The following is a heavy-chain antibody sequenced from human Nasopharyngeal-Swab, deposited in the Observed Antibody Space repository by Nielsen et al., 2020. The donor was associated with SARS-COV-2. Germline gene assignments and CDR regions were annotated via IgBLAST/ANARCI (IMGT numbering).Heavy chain of an antibody. CDR3: AREQLCIRGTRCLVAFDI. V-gene: IGHV3-13*01. CDR1: GFTLRSYD. Sequence: LSLTCAASGFTLRSYDVHWVRQTPGEGLGWVSVIASSGATSSLDSVKGRFTVSRDNVKNSVYLQMNSLRAGDTAVYYCAREQLCIRGTRCLVAFDIWGQGTMVTVSS. J-gene: IGHJ3*02. CDR2: IASSGAT. D-gene: IGHD2-2*01.